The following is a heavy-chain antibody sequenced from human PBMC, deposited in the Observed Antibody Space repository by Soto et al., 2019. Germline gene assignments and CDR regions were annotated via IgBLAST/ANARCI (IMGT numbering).Heavy chain of an antibody. V-gene: IGHV2-5*02. CDR3: AHRVLRTVFRLVTTTAIFFDF. Sequence: QITLNESGPAVVSPTETLTLTCRVSGFSLTTSGVGVGWVRQSPGKAPEWLALIYWDDDKRYRACLKSRLSITKDPSNNQVAPTVSVFHPTDTATYSCAHRVLRTVFRLVTTTAIFFDFWGPGTPVAVSS. D-gene: IGHD3-3*01. J-gene: IGHJ5*01. CDR2: IYWDDDK. CDR1: GFSLTTSGVG.